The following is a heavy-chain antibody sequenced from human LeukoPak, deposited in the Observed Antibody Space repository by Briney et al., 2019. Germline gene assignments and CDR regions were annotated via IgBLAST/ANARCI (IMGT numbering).Heavy chain of an antibody. J-gene: IGHJ4*02. D-gene: IGHD3-9*01. V-gene: IGHV3-73*01. CDR1: GFTFSGSA. CDR3: TPSLYDILTGSDY. Sequence: PGGSLRLSCAASGFTFSGSAMHWVRQAPGKGLEWVGRIRSKANSYATAYAASAKGRFTISRDESKNTAYLRMNSLKTEDTAVYYCTPSLYDILTGSDYWGQGTLVTVSS. CDR2: IRSKANSYAT.